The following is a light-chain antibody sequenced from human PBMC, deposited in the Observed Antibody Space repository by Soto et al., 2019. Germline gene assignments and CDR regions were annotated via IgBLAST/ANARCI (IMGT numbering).Light chain of an antibody. CDR3: SSYTSSSTPVV. V-gene: IGLV2-14*01. J-gene: IGLJ2*01. CDR2: EVS. Sequence: QSALTQPASVSGSPGQSITIPCTGTSSDVGGYNYVSWYQQHPGKAPKLMIYEVSNRPSGVSNRFSGSKSGNTASLTISGLQTEDEAEYYCSSYTSSSTPVVFGGGTKLTVL. CDR1: SSDVGGYNY.